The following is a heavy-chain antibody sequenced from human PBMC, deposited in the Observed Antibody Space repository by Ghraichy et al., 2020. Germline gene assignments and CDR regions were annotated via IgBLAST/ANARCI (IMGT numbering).Heavy chain of an antibody. CDR2: ISTSSSYI. CDR1: GFTFSSYS. Sequence: GESLNISCAASGFTFSSYSMNWVRQAPGKGLEWVSSISTSSSYIYYADSVKGRFTISRDNAKNSLYLQMNSLRAEDTAVYYCARTRDYSNNFDYWGQGTLVTVSS. D-gene: IGHD4-11*01. CDR3: ARTRDYSNNFDY. J-gene: IGHJ4*02. V-gene: IGHV3-21*01.